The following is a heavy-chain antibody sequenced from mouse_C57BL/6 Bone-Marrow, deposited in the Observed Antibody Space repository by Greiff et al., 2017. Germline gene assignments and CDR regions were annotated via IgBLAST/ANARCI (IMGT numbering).Heavy chain of an antibody. CDR3: ARDYYGSSRDY. Sequence: QVQLQQSGAELVKPGASVKLSCKASGYTFTSYWMQWVKQRPGQGLEWIGEIDPSSSYTNYNQKFKGKATLTVDTSSSTAYMQRSSLTSEDSAVYYCARDYYGSSRDYWGQGTTLTVSS. J-gene: IGHJ2*01. V-gene: IGHV1-50*01. D-gene: IGHD1-1*01. CDR1: GYTFTSYW. CDR2: IDPSSSYT.